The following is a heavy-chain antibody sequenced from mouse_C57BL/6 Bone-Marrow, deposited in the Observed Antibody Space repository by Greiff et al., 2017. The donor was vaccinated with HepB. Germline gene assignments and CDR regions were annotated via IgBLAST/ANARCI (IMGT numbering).Heavy chain of an antibody. Sequence: EVKLMESEGGLVQPGSSMKLSCTASGFTFSDYYMAWVRQVPEKGLEWVANINYDGSSTYYLDSLKSRFIISRDNAKNILYLQMSSLKSEDTATYYCAREFRDWYFDVWGTGTTVTVSS. J-gene: IGHJ1*03. CDR1: GFTFSDYY. V-gene: IGHV5-16*01. CDR3: AREFRDWYFDV. CDR2: INYDGSST.